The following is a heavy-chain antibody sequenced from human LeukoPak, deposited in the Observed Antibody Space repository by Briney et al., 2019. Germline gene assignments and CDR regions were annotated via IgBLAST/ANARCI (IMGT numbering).Heavy chain of an antibody. CDR3: ARHELATISPFDY. Sequence: SETLSLTCTVSGGSLSSYYWSWIRQPPGKELEWIAYTHHTGSSDYNPSLKSRVTISMDTSENQFSLNLRSVTAADTAVYYCARHELATISPFDYWGQGTLVTVSS. D-gene: IGHD5-12*01. V-gene: IGHV4-59*08. CDR2: THHTGSS. J-gene: IGHJ4*02. CDR1: GGSLSSYY.